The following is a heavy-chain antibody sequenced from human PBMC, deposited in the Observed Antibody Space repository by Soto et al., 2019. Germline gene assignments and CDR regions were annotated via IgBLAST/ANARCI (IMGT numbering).Heavy chain of an antibody. Sequence: GGSLRLSCAASGFTFSSYSMNWVRQAPGKGLEWVSYISSSSSTIYYADSVKGRFTISRDNAKNSLYLQMNSLRDEDTAVYYCARERIYYDFWSGLPDYWGQGTLVTVSS. CDR2: ISSSSSTI. CDR3: ARERIYYDFWSGLPDY. J-gene: IGHJ4*02. CDR1: GFTFSSYS. D-gene: IGHD3-3*01. V-gene: IGHV3-48*02.